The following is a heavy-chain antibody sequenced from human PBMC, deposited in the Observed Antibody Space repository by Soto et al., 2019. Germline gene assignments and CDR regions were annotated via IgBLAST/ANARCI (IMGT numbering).Heavy chain of an antibody. J-gene: IGHJ5*02. CDR2: IYWDDDK. Sequence: QITLKEYGPTLVKPTQTLTLTCTFSAFSLSTSGVGVGWIRQPPGTALEWLALIYWDDDKRYSPSLNSRLTITKDTSKNQVVLKMTNMYPVDTATYYCAHMDIVVVPASIVQHLGCFDPWGQGTLVTVSS. CDR1: AFSLSTSGVG. D-gene: IGHD2-2*03. V-gene: IGHV2-5*02. CDR3: AHMDIVVVPASIVQHLGCFDP.